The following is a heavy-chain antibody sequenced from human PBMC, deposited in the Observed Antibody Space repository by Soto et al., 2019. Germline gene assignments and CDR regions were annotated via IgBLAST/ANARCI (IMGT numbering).Heavy chain of an antibody. V-gene: IGHV1-69*01. CDR2: IIPIFGTA. J-gene: IGHJ5*02. CDR1: GGTFSSYA. CDR3: TQGGELPQYKWFDP. Sequence: QVQLVQSGAEVKKPGSSVKVSCKASGGTFSSYAISWVRQAPGQGLEWMGGIIPIFGTANYAQKFQGRVTITADESTSKSYMELSSLRSEATAVYYCTQGGELPQYKWFDPWGQGTLVTVSS. D-gene: IGHD1-26*01.